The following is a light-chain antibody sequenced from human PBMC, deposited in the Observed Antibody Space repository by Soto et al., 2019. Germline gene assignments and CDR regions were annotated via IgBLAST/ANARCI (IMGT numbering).Light chain of an antibody. CDR1: QSISSR. J-gene: IGKJ1*01. Sequence: DIQMTQSPSTLSASVGDRVTITCRASQSISSRLAWYQQKPGTAPKLLIYKASTLQSGVPSRFSGSGSGTEFTLTISSLQPDDSATYYCQQYNDNWTFGQGTKV. CDR2: KAS. V-gene: IGKV1-5*03. CDR3: QQYNDNWT.